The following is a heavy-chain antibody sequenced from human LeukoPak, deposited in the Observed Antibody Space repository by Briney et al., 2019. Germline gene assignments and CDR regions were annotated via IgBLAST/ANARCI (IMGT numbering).Heavy chain of an antibody. J-gene: IGHJ4*02. CDR2: IKYDGSEK. Sequence: GGSLRLSCAASGFTFSSYWMTWVRQAPGKGLEWVASIKYDGSEKYYVDSVKGRFTISRDNAKNSLYLQMSSLRAEDTAVYYCARGKSDIDFWGQGTLVTVSS. CDR1: GFTFSSYW. V-gene: IGHV3-7*01. D-gene: IGHD2-21*02. CDR3: ARGKSDIDF.